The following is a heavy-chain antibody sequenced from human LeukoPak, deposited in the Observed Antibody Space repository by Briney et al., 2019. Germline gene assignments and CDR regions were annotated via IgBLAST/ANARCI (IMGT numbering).Heavy chain of an antibody. V-gene: IGHV3-30*02. CDR1: GFTFSTYG. Sequence: GGSLRLSCAASGFTFSTYGMHWVRQAPGKGLEWVAFIRNDGNNQYYRDSVKGRFTISRDNSKNTLYLQMISLRADDTAVYYCWMTTVDDPYDYWGQGTLVTVSS. CDR2: IRNDGNNQ. J-gene: IGHJ4*02. CDR3: WMTTVDDPYDY. D-gene: IGHD4-23*01.